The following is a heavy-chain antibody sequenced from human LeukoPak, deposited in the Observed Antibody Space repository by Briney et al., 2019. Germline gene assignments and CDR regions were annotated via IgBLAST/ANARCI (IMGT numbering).Heavy chain of an antibody. CDR2: IKRETDGGTT. Sequence: GGSLRLSCAASGFTFSNAWMSWVRQAPGKGLEWVGRIKRETDGGTTDYAAPVKGRFTISRDDSKSTLYLQMNSLKTDDTAVYYCTTKYYYDSSGYNNFAYWGQGTLVTVSS. CDR3: TTKYYYDSSGYNNFAY. J-gene: IGHJ4*02. V-gene: IGHV3-15*01. CDR1: GFTFSNAW. D-gene: IGHD3-22*01.